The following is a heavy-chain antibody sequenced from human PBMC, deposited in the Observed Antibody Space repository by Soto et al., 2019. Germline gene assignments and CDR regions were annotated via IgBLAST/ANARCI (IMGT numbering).Heavy chain of an antibody. D-gene: IGHD2-15*01. J-gene: IGHJ6*02. CDR1: GGSISSYY. CDR2: IYFRGTT. Sequence: SETLSLTCTVSGGSISSYYWSWIRQPPGKGLEWIGYIYFRGTTNYNPSLKSRVTMSADTSKNQFSLKLNSVTAADTAVYYCARHLTYCSAGSCYSDFPYYGMDVWGQGTTVTVSS. V-gene: IGHV4-59*01. CDR3: ARHLTYCSAGSCYSDFPYYGMDV.